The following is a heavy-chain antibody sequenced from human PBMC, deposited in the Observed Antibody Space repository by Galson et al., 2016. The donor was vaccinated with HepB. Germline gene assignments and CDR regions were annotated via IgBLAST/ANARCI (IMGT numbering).Heavy chain of an antibody. CDR3: ARGVFLKWFRTDASCDY. Sequence: SETLSLTCTVSGGSISSYYWSWIRQPPGKGLEWIGYFYYSGSTNYNPSLKSRVTISVDTSKNQFSLKLSSVTAADTALYYCARGVFLKWFRTDASCDYWGQGTLVTVSS. V-gene: IGHV4-59*01. J-gene: IGHJ4*02. CDR1: GGSISSYY. D-gene: IGHD3-3*01. CDR2: FYYSGST.